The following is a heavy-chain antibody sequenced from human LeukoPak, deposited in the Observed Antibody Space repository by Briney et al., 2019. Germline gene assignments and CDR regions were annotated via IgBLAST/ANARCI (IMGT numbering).Heavy chain of an antibody. Sequence: LRLSCTASGFNFGDYVMTWIRQPPGKGLEWIGNIYYSGSTNYNPSLKSRVTISVDTSKNQFSLKLSSVTAADTAVYYCARPRDGYNFGAFVMWGQGTLVTVSS. V-gene: IGHV4-59*08. CDR3: ARPRDGYNFGAFVM. CDR2: IYYSGST. CDR1: GFNFGDYV. D-gene: IGHD5-24*01. J-gene: IGHJ3*02.